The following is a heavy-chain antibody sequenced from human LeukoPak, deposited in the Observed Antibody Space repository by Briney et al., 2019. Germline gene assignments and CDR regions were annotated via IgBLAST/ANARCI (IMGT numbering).Heavy chain of an antibody. CDR1: GFTLSSYA. Sequence: PGGSLRLSCAASGFTLSSYAMHWVRQAPGKGLEWVAVISYDGSNKYYADSVKGRFTISRDNSKNTLYLQMNSLRAEDTAVYYCARGGDYVWGSYRYTFAFDIWGQGTMVTVSS. J-gene: IGHJ3*02. V-gene: IGHV3-30*04. CDR3: ARGGDYVWGSYRYTFAFDI. CDR2: ISYDGSNK. D-gene: IGHD3-16*02.